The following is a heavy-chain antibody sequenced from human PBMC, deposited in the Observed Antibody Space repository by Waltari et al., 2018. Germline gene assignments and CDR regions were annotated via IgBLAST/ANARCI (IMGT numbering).Heavy chain of an antibody. V-gene: IGHV3-7*01. CDR3: TRGGRDSSWYWRD. D-gene: IGHD6-13*01. Sequence: EVQLVESGGGLAQPGGSLRLSCAASGLSFSNYWMTWVRQASGKGPEWVANIKQDGRGKYYMDSVKGRITISRDNAKNSLYLQMNNLRVEDTAVYYCTRGGRDSSWYWRDWGQGTLVTVSS. CDR2: IKQDGRGK. J-gene: IGHJ4*02. CDR1: GLSFSNYW.